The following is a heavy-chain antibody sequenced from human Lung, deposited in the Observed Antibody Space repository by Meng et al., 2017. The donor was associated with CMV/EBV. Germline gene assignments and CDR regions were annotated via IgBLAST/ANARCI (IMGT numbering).Heavy chain of an antibody. D-gene: IGHD1-26*01. Sequence: GEXXKISCAASGFTFSRYWMSWVRQAPGEGLERVPNIKQDGREKYYVDSLKGRFTISRDNAKNSLYLQMNSLRAEDTGVYYCARDFGIVGATSIFGHWGQGXLVTVSS. CDR2: IKQDGREK. V-gene: IGHV3-7*01. J-gene: IGHJ4*02. CDR3: ARDFGIVGATSIFGH. CDR1: GFTFSRYW.